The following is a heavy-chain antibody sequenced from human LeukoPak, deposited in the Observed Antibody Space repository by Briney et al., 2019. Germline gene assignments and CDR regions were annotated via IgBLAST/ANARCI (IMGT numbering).Heavy chain of an antibody. CDR1: GFTFSSYG. CDR2: ISSIGSTI. J-gene: IGHJ4*02. D-gene: IGHD3-3*01. Sequence: GGSLRLSCAASGFTFSSYGMNWVRQAPGKGLEWVSYISSIGSTIYYADSVKGRFSISRDNAKNSLYLQMNSLRAEDTAFYYCASFDDYDFWSGYSYWGQGTLVTVSS. V-gene: IGHV3-48*03. CDR3: ASFDDYDFWSGYSY.